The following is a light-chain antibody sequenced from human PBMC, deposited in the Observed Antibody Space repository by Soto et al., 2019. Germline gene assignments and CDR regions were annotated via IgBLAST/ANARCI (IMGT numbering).Light chain of an antibody. CDR1: HSVSSSY. Sequence: EIVLTQSPGTLSLSPGERATLSCRASHSVSSSYLAWYQQKPGQAPRLLIYGASSRATGIPDRFSGSGSGTDFTLTISRLEPEYFALYYWQQYGSSPPYTFGQGTKLEIK. CDR3: QQYGSSPPYT. J-gene: IGKJ2*01. CDR2: GAS. V-gene: IGKV3-20*01.